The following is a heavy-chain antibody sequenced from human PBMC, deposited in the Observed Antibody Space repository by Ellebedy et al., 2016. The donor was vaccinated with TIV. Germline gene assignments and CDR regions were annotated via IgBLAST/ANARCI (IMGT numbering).Heavy chain of an antibody. J-gene: IGHJ4*02. CDR3: ARPTWVAAAGIGASHYFDN. CDR1: GDSTTSHY. CDR2: VNHSGNT. V-gene: IGHV4-34*01. D-gene: IGHD6-13*01. Sequence: MPSETLSLTCTVSGDSTTSHYWTWIRQPPGKGLEWIGEVNHSGNTNYNPSLKSRVTISVGTSKNQCSLKLNSVTAADTAVYYCARPTWVAAAGIGASHYFDNWGQGTLVTVSS.